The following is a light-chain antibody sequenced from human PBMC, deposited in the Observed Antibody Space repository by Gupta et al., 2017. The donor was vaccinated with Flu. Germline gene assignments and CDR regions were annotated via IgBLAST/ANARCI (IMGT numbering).Light chain of an antibody. J-gene: IGLJ3*02. CDR2: EVR. CDR1: SSDIGAYNF. V-gene: IGLV2-14*01. CDR3: SAYTPFSTRE. Sequence: QSALTQPSSVSGSPGPSITISCTGTSSDIGAYNFVTWYQQHPGKAPKLIIYEVRNRPSGVSSRFSGSKSGNTASLTISGLQADDEADYYCSAYTPFSTREFGGGTKLTVL.